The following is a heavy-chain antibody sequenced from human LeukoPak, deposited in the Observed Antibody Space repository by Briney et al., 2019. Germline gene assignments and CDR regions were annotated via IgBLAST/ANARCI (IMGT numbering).Heavy chain of an antibody. V-gene: IGHV1-46*01. CDR1: GYTFTNNW. D-gene: IGHD5-24*01. CDR2: ISPTGGST. J-gene: IGHJ5*02. Sequence: ASVTVSCKAFGYTFTNNWMHWVRRAPGQGPEWMGLISPTGGSTAYAQKFQGRVTLTRDMSTSTDYLELSSLRSEDTAVYYCARDNSVRDEAWWFYPWGQGTLVTVSS. CDR3: ARDNSVRDEAWWFYP.